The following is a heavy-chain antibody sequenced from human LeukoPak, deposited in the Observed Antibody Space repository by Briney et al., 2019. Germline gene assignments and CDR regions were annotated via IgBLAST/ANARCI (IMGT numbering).Heavy chain of an antibody. CDR3: ARQLPNNSGMDD. CDR2: INGRATSI. D-gene: IGHD1-26*01. Sequence: GGSLRLSCAASVFTFCIYAINWVRHSPGGGLEWVSYINGRATSIFYADSVKGRYTLSRDNAKNSLYLQMNRLRAEDTAVYYCARQLPNNSGMDDWGKGTTVTVSS. V-gene: IGHV3-48*04. CDR1: VFTFCIYA. J-gene: IGHJ6*04.